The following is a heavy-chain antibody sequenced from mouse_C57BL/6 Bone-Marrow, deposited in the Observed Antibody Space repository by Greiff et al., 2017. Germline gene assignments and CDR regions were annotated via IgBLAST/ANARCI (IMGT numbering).Heavy chain of an antibody. Sequence: QVQLQQPGAELVKPGASVTLSCKASGYTFTSYWMHWVKQRPGQGLEWIGMIQPNSGSTNYNEKFKSKATLTVDKSSSTAYMQLSSLTSEDSAVYYCASATTVVADISLYYYAMDYCGHGTSVSDSS. J-gene: IGHJ4*01. CDR1: GYTFTSYW. CDR2: IQPNSGST. D-gene: IGHD1-1*01. CDR3: ASATTVVADISLYYYAMDY. V-gene: IGHV1-64*01.